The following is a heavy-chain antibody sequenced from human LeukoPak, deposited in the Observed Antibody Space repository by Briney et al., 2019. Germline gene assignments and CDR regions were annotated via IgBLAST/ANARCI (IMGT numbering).Heavy chain of an antibody. J-gene: IGHJ4*02. D-gene: IGHD3-3*01. CDR3: ARQSPTGRITIFGVVPGYFDY. CDR2: IYTSGST. CDR1: GSSISSYY. Sequence: SETLSLTCTVSGSSISSYYWSWIRQPPGKGLEWIGYIYTSGSTNYNPSLKSRVTISVDTSKNQFSLKLSSVTAADTAVYYCARQSPTGRITIFGVVPGYFDYWGQGTLVTVSS. V-gene: IGHV4-4*09.